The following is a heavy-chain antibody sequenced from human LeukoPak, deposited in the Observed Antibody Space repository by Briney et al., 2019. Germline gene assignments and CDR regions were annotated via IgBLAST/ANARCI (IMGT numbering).Heavy chain of an antibody. Sequence: PSETLSLTCTVSGGSISSYYWSWIRQPPGKGLEWIGYIYYSGSTNYNPSLKSRVTISVDTSKNQFSLKLSSVTAADTAVYYCARDRSGGYGDFNFDYWGQGTLVTVSS. V-gene: IGHV4-59*01. J-gene: IGHJ4*02. CDR2: IYYSGST. CDR3: ARDRSGGYGDFNFDY. D-gene: IGHD4-17*01. CDR1: GGSISSYY.